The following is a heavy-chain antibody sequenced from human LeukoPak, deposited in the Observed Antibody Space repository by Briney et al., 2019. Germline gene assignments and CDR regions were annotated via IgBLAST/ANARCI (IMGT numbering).Heavy chain of an antibody. CDR2: IYHSGFT. D-gene: IGHD5-12*01. J-gene: IGHJ2*01. Sequence: SETLSLTCTVSGGSISGYYWSWLRQPPGKGLEWIGYIYHSGFTDYNASLRSRLTISVDTSRNQFSLKLTSATAADTAIYYCARDQRWSRFDGGCDQWYFDLWGRGTLVTVSS. V-gene: IGHV4-59*13. CDR1: GGSISGYY. CDR3: ARDQRWSRFDGGCDQWYFDL.